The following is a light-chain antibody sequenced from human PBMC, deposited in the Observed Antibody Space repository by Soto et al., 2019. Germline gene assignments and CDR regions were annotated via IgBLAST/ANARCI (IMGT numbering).Light chain of an antibody. J-gene: IGLJ3*02. CDR3: QSADSSGTSWV. CDR1: ALPKQY. Sequence: SYELTQPPSVSVSPGQTARITCSGDALPKQYAYWYQQKSGQAPVLVIYKDSERPSGIPERFSGSSSGTTVTLIISGVQAEDEADYYCQSADSSGTSWVFGGGTKVTVL. CDR2: KDS. V-gene: IGLV3-25*03.